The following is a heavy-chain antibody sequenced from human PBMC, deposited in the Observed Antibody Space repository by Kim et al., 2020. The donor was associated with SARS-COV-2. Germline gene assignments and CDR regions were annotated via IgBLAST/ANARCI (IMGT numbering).Heavy chain of an antibody. CDR3: ANVGLYSRAEFDY. V-gene: IGHV3-23*01. Sequence: GGSLRLSCAASGFRFSSYAMTWVRQAPGKGLEWISLISGGDTTYYADSVNGRCTISRENSKNTVHLQLNTRRADDTATYYCANVGLYSRAEFDYG. J-gene: IGHJ4*01. D-gene: IGHD6-13*01. CDR2: ISGGDTT. CDR1: GFRFSSYA.